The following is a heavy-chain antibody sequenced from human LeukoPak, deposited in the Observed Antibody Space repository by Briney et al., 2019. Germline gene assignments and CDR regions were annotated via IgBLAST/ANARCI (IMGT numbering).Heavy chain of an antibody. D-gene: IGHD3-22*01. V-gene: IGHV6-1*01. J-gene: IGHJ4*02. CDR1: GDSVSSNSAA. CDR2: TYYRSKLYN. Sequence: SQALSLTCAISGDSVSSNSAAWNWLRQSPSRGLEWLGRTYYRSKLYNDYAVSVKSRITINPDTSKNQFSLQLNSVTPEDTAVYYCAREVGGYDSSGFYRPFDYWGQGTLVTVSS. CDR3: AREVGGYDSSGFYRPFDY.